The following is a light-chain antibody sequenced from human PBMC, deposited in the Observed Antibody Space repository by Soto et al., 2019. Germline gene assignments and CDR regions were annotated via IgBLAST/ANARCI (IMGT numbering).Light chain of an antibody. V-gene: IGKV3-15*01. J-gene: IGKJ1*01. CDR1: QSVGSA. CDR3: HQYKNLPET. Sequence: EIVMTQSPATLSVSPGERATLYCRASQSVGSALAWYQQISGQAPRLLIYVASTRATGIPARLRGSGSGTEFSLSISCLQSEDFAVYYWHQYKNLPETLGQGTKVEI. CDR2: VAS.